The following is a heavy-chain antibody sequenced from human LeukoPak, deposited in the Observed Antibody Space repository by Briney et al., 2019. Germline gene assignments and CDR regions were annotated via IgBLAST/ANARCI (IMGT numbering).Heavy chain of an antibody. CDR1: GYTFTSCG. V-gene: IGHV1-18*01. CDR2: ISAYNGNT. Sequence: ASVKVSCKASGYTFTSCGISWVRQAPGQGLEWMGWISAYNGNTNYAQKLQGRVTMTTDTSTSTAYMELRSLRSDDTAVYYCARGGSGGGSSGYYYYYYMDVWDKGTTVTVSS. D-gene: IGHD6-6*01. J-gene: IGHJ6*03. CDR3: ARGGSGGGSSGYYYYYYMDV.